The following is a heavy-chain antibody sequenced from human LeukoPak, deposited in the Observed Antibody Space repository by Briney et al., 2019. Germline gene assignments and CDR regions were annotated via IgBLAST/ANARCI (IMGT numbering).Heavy chain of an antibody. V-gene: IGHV4-39*01. D-gene: IGHD3-22*01. CDR2: IYYSGST. CDR3: ASSPSGYWWNFDC. J-gene: IGHJ4*02. CDR1: GGSISSNNYY. Sequence: PSETLSLTCIVSGGSISSNNYYWGWLRQPPGEGLEGIWSIYYSGSTYNNPSLKSRVTISVDTTKNQFSLKLTSVTAADTAVYYCASSPSGYWWNFDCWGQGTLVTVSS.